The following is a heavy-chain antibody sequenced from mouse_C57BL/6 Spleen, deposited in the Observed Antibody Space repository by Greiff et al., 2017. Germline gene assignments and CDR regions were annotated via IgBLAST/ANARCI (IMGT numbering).Heavy chain of an antibody. CDR1: GYTFTSYW. CDR2: INPSSGYT. CDR3: AREAMDY. Sequence: QVQLQQSGAELAKPGASVKLSCKASGYTFTSYWMHWVKQRPGQGLEWIGYINPSSGYTKYKQKFKDKAKLTAEKPSSTAYMQLSSLTYEDSAVYYCAREAMDYWGQGTSVTVSS. V-gene: IGHV1-7*01. J-gene: IGHJ4*01.